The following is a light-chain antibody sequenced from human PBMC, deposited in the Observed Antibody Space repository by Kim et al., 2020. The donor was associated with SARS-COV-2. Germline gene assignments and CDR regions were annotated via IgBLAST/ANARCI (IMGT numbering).Light chain of an antibody. CDR3: QQYDIPPYT. Sequence: SASVGDRVTINCQASQDIRIYLNWYQQKPGKAPNPLIYDASNLETGVPSRLSGSGSGTDFTFTISSLQPEDIATYYCQQYDIPPYTFGQGTKLEI. CDR1: QDIRIY. J-gene: IGKJ2*01. V-gene: IGKV1-33*01. CDR2: DAS.